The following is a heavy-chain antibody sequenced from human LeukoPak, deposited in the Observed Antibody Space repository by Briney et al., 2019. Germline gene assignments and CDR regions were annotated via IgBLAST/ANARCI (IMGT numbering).Heavy chain of an antibody. CDR2: IYSGGST. CDR3: ARGRYGEHYFDY. Sequence: GGSLRLSCATSGFTVSSSYMSWVRQAPGKGLEWVSVIYSGGSTYYADSVKGRFTISRDNSKNTLYLQMNSLRAEDTAVYYCARGRYGEHYFDYWGQGTLVTVSS. J-gene: IGHJ4*02. V-gene: IGHV3-66*01. CDR1: GFTVSSSY. D-gene: IGHD4-17*01.